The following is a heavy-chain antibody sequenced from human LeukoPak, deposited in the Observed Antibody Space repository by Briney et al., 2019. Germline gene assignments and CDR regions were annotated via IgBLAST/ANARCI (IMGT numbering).Heavy chain of an antibody. V-gene: IGHV4-61*02. D-gene: IGHD2-15*01. Sequence: SQTLSLTCTVSGGSISSGSYYWSWIRQPAGKGLEWIGRIYTSGSTNYNPSLKSRVTMSVDTPKNQFSLKLSSVTAADTAVYYCARGVGAARSFHFDYWGQGTLVTVSS. CDR1: GGSISSGSYY. CDR2: IYTSGST. J-gene: IGHJ4*02. CDR3: ARGVGAARSFHFDY.